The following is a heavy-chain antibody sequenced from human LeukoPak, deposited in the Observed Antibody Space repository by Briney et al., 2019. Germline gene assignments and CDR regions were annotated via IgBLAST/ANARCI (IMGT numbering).Heavy chain of an antibody. Sequence: GGSLRLSXAASGFTFSSYGMHWVRQAPGKGLEWVAVIWYDGSNKYYADSVKGRFTISRDNSKNTLYLQMSSLRAEDTAVYYCAKDIRIAAAGLDYWGQGTLVTVSS. J-gene: IGHJ4*02. D-gene: IGHD6-13*01. CDR1: GFTFSSYG. CDR3: AKDIRIAAAGLDY. CDR2: IWYDGSNK. V-gene: IGHV3-33*06.